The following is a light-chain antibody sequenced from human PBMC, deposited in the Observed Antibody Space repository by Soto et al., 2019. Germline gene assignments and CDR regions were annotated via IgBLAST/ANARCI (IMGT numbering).Light chain of an antibody. CDR3: SSYTSSSPYV. CDR2: EVR. V-gene: IGLV2-18*02. Sequence: QSVLTQPPSVSGSPGQSVTISCTGTSSDVGSYNRVSWYQQPPGTAPKLMIYEVRNRPSGVPDRFSGSKSDNTASLTISGLQAEDEADYYCSSYTSSSPYVFGTGTKLTVL. J-gene: IGLJ1*01. CDR1: SSDVGSYNR.